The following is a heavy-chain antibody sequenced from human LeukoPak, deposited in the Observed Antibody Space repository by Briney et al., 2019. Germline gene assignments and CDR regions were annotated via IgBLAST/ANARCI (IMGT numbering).Heavy chain of an antibody. CDR3: ARGGVRGPEQWLVCY. CDR1: GFTFSSDA. D-gene: IGHD6-19*01. Sequence: HPGGSLRLSCAASGFTFSSDAMSWVRQAPGKGLEWVSAISGSGGSTYYADSVKGRFTISRDNSKNTLYLQMNSLRAEDTAVYYCARGGVRGPEQWLVCYWGQGTLVTVSS. V-gene: IGHV3-23*01. J-gene: IGHJ4*02. CDR2: ISGSGGST.